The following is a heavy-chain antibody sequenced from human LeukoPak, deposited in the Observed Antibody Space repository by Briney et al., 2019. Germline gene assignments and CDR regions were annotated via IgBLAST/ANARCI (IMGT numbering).Heavy chain of an antibody. CDR2: IWNDGSKK. D-gene: IGHD3-16*01. V-gene: IGHV3-33*08. J-gene: IGHJ4*02. CDR3: GRLSLGGDY. CDR1: GFSFSTFG. Sequence: GRSLRLSCAASGFSFSTFGMHRARRAPGKGLEWVAVIWNDGSKKFYAESGKGRFTISRDNSQNTLYLQMNRLRAEDTSVYYCGRLSLGGDYWGQGTLVTVSS.